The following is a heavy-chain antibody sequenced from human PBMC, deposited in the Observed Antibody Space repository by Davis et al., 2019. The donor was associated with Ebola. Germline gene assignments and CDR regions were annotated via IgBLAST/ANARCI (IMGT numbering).Heavy chain of an antibody. V-gene: IGHV1-69*02. CDR2: IIPILGIA. D-gene: IGHD5-24*01. J-gene: IGHJ6*02. CDR1: GGTFSSYT. Sequence: SVKVSCKASGGTFSSYTISWVRQAPGQGLEWMGRIIPILGIANYAQKFQGRVTITADKSTSTAYMELRSLRSDDTAVYYCANGYSGHYYYGMDVWGQGTTVTVSS. CDR3: ANGYSGHYYYGMDV.